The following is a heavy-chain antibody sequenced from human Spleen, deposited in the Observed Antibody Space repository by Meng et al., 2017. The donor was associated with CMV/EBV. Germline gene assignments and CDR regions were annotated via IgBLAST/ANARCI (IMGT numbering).Heavy chain of an antibody. CDR2: ISGSGGST. J-gene: IGHJ4*02. Sequence: GESLKISCAASGFTFSSHAMSWVRQAPGKGLEWLSAISGSGGSTYYADSVKGRFTISRDKSKNTLYLQMNSLRVEDTAIYYCAKDRQAAEYWGQGTLVTVSS. CDR1: GFTFSSHA. CDR3: AKDRQAAEY. V-gene: IGHV3-23*01.